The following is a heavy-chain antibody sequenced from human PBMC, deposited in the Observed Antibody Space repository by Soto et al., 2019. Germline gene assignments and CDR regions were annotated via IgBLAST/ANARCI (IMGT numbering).Heavy chain of an antibody. D-gene: IGHD3-3*01. CDR3: HTARRRRALQFLEWLVLAGIDV. J-gene: IGHJ6*02. CDR1: GFTFSNAW. Sequence: EVHLVESGGGLVKPGGSLRLSCAASGFTFSNAWINWVRQTPGKVLEWVCRVKRKTDVGTTDYAAPVKGIFTISRDESNNMVYLQMDSLQTEDAAVYYCHTARRRRALQFLEWLVLAGIDVWGRGATVTVSS. CDR2: VKRKTDVGTT. V-gene: IGHV3-15*07.